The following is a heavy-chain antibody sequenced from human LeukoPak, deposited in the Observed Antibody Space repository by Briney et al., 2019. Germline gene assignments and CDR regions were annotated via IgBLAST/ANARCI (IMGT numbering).Heavy chain of an antibody. V-gene: IGHV1-69*01. CDR2: IIPIFGTA. CDR3: ARRYIAVAGSGQFDY. D-gene: IGHD6-19*01. Sequence: ASVKVSYKASGGTFSSYAISWVRQAPGQGLEWMGGIIPIFGTANYAQKFQGRVTITADESTSTAYMELSSLRSEDTAVYYCARRYIAVAGSGQFDYWGQGTLVTVSS. J-gene: IGHJ4*02. CDR1: GGTFSSYA.